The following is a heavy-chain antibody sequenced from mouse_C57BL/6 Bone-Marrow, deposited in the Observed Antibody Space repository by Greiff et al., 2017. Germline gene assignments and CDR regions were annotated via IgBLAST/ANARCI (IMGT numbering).Heavy chain of an antibody. CDR3: SYDDYDAGFAY. D-gene: IGHD2-4*01. CDR1: YTFTDYYM. V-gene: IGHV1-83*01. Sequence: VQLQQSGPELVKPGASVKMSCKASGYTFTDYYMHWVKQKPGKGLEWIGEIYPGSGNTYYNEKFKGKATLTADTSSSTAYMQLSRLTSEDAAVEVCASYDDYDAGFAYWGQGTLVTVSA. CDR2: YPGSGNTY. J-gene: IGHJ3*01.